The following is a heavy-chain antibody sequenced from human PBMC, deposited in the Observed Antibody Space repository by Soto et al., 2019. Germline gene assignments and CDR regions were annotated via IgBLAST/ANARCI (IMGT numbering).Heavy chain of an antibody. CDR1: GFSFRTFD. J-gene: IGHJ4*02. Sequence: GGSLRLSCAASGFSFRTFDMSWVRQAPDKGLEWISAISGNGGGTYFADSVKGRFTISRDNFKNILYLQMDSLRADDTAVYFCAKPGYYDASGYYYYLDSWGQGTQVTVSS. D-gene: IGHD3-22*01. CDR2: ISGNGGGT. V-gene: IGHV3-23*01. CDR3: AKPGYYDASGYYYYLDS.